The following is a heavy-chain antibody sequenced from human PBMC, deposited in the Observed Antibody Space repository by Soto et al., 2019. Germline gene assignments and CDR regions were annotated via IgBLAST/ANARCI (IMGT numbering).Heavy chain of an antibody. CDR1: GGTFSSYA. CDR2: IIPIFGTA. D-gene: IGHD2-2*02. V-gene: IGHV1-69*13. Sequence: SVKVSCKASGGTFSSYAISWVRQAPGQGLEWMGGIIPIFGTANYAQKFQGRVTITADESTSTAYMELSSLRSEDTAVYYCARAGGYRRTTPNPRAYDMDVWGQGTTVTVSS. CDR3: ARAGGYRRTTPNPRAYDMDV. J-gene: IGHJ6*02.